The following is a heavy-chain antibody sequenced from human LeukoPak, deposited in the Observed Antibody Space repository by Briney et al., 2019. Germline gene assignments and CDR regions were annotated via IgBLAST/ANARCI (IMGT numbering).Heavy chain of an antibody. CDR3: ARDNSVEDTAWWFDP. D-gene: IGHD4-23*01. V-gene: IGHV1-2*02. J-gene: IGHJ5*02. Sequence: EASVKVSCKASGYTFTGYYMHWVRQAPGQGLEWMGWINPNSGGTNYAQEAQGRVTMTRDTSISTAYMELSRLRSDDTAVYYCARDNSVEDTAWWFDPWGQGTLVTVSS. CDR2: INPNSGGT. CDR1: GYTFTGYY.